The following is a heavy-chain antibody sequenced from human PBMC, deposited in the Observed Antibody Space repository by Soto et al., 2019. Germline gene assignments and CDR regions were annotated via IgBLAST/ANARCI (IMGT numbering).Heavy chain of an antibody. CDR2: INSDGSSK. Sequence: TGGSLRLSCAASAFTFSSYWMHWVRQAPGKGLVWVSRINSDGSSKTYADSVKGRFTISRDNAKNTLYLQMNSLRAEDTAVYYCARTRYASDAFEIWGQGTMVIVSS. D-gene: IGHD1-1*01. CDR1: AFTFSSYW. CDR3: ARTRYASDAFEI. V-gene: IGHV3-74*01. J-gene: IGHJ3*02.